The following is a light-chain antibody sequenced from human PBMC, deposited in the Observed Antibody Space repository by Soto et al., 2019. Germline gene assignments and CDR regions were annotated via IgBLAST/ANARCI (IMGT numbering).Light chain of an antibody. CDR2: GAS. J-gene: IGKJ5*01. V-gene: IGKV3-20*01. CDR3: QQYGSSPIT. CDR1: QSVSSN. Sequence: ENVLEQSPATLSVSPGEGATLSCRASQSVSSNLAWYQQKPGQAPRLLIYGASSRATGIPDRSSGSGSGTDFTLTISRLESEDFAVYYCQQYGSSPITFGQGTRLEIK.